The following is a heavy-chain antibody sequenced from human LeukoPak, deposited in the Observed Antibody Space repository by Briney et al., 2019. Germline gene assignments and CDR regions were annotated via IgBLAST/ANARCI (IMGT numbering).Heavy chain of an antibody. Sequence: ESLRISCYGSGYIFTNYWISWVRQMPGKGLEWMGRINPSNSYSQYNPSFQGHATFSVDKSIATVYLQWTTLRASDTAIYYCARGGWLDDYWGQGTLVTVSS. CDR2: INPSNSYS. CDR3: ARGGWLDDY. V-gene: IGHV5-10-1*01. CDR1: GYIFTNYW. D-gene: IGHD6-19*01. J-gene: IGHJ4*02.